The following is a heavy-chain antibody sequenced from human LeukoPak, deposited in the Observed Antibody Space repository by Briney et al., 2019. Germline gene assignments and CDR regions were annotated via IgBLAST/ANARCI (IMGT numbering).Heavy chain of an antibody. CDR3: ERDTRQNQYYRDTTGDWYFDL. V-gene: IGHV1-69*05. CDR1: GGTFINYA. CDR2: IIPIFGTA. J-gene: IGHJ2*01. Sequence: SVKVSCKASGGTFINYAISWVRQAPGQGLEWMGVIIPIFGTANYAQKFQGRVTITTEESTSTAYMELSSLRSDATAVYYCERDTRQNQYYRDTTGDWYFDLWGRGTPVTVSS. D-gene: IGHD3-22*01.